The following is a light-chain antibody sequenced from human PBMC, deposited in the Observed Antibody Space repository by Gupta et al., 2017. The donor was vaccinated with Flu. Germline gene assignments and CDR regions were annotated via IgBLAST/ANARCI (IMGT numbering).Light chain of an antibody. V-gene: IGKV3D-15*01. J-gene: IGKJ4*01. CDR1: QTVSSN. Sequence: EIVMTQSPATLSVSPGERATLSCRASQTVSSNLAWYQQKPGQAPRLLTYGASTRATGIPGRFSGSGSGTEFTLTISSLQSEDFAVYYCQQYNNWPLTFGGGTKVEI. CDR2: GAS. CDR3: QQYNNWPLT.